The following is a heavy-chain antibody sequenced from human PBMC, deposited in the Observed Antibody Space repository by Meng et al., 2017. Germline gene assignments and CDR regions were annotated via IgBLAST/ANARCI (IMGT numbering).Heavy chain of an antibody. Sequence: SEPLSLTCTFSGGSISSYYWGWFRQPPGKGLEWIGYIYYSGSTNYYPSLKSRVTISVDTSKNPFSLKLSPVTAADTAVYYCARDGHVGYFDYWGQGTLVTVSS. V-gene: IGHV4-59*01. CDR3: ARDGHVGYFDY. J-gene: IGHJ4*02. CDR2: IYYSGST. CDR1: GGSISSYY.